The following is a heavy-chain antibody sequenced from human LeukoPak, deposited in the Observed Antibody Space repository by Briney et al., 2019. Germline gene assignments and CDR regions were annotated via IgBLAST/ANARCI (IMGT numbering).Heavy chain of an antibody. CDR3: ARGSEVVAAANNWFDP. V-gene: IGHV3-21*01. D-gene: IGHD2-2*01. CDR1: GFTFSSYS. Sequence: GGSLRLSCAASGFTFSSYSMNWVRQAPGMGLEWVSSITSSIYIYYADSVKGRFTISRDNAKNSLYLQMNSLRAEDTAVYYCARGSEVVAAANNWFDPWGQGTLVTVSS. J-gene: IGHJ5*02. CDR2: ITSSIYI.